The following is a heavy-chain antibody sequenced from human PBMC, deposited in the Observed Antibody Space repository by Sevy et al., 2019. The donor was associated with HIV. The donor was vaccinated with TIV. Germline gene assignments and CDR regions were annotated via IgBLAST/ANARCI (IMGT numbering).Heavy chain of an antibody. CDR1: GFTVSSNF. V-gene: IGHV3-53*01. Sequence: GGSLRLSCVAYGFTVSSNFMTWVRQAPGKGVEWVSIIYSGGDTYYADSVKGRFTISRDNSKNTLYLQMNNLRAEDTAVYYCARDLRVATASGGMDVWGQGTTVTVSS. J-gene: IGHJ6*02. CDR2: IYSGGDT. CDR3: ARDLRVATASGGMDV. D-gene: IGHD6-13*01.